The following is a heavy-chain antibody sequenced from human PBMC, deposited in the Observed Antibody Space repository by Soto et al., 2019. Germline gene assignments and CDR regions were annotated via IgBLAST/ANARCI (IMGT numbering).Heavy chain of an antibody. Sequence: EVQLVESGGDLVQPGRSLRLSCKASGFSFGDYHMSWFRKAQGKGLEWVGFIRGKGYCGATEYAASVKGRFTISKDDSKSIAYMQMNSLKTQDTAVYYCTRGEWQYYFDCWCQGTLVTVSS. D-gene: IGHD3-3*01. CDR3: TRGEWQYYFDC. V-gene: IGHV3-49*03. CDR1: GFSFGDYH. J-gene: IGHJ4*02. CDR2: IRGKGYCGAT.